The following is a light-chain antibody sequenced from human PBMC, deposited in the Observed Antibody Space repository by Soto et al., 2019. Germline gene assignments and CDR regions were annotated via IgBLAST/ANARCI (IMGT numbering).Light chain of an antibody. J-gene: IGLJ3*02. CDR3: SSHSGSSMVL. V-gene: IGLV2-14*03. Sequence: QSALTQPASVSGSPGQSITISCTGTSSDVAGYDYNYVSWYQQHPGKAPKLIIYDVGNRPSGVSNRFSGSKSGNTASLIISGLQAEDEADYFCSSHSGSSMVLFGGGTKMPS. CDR2: DVG. CDR1: SSDVAGYDYNY.